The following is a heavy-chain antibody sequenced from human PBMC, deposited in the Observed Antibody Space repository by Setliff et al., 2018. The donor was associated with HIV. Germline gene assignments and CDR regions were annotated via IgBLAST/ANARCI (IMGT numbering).Heavy chain of an antibody. V-gene: IGHV1-69*10. J-gene: IGHJ4*02. CDR2: IIPILGIA. Sequence: SVKVSCKASGYTFTNYAIHWVRQAPGQRLEWMGWIIPILGIANYAQKFQGRVTITTDESTSTAYMELSSLRSEDTAVYYCARGAVVTNYFDYWGQGTLVTVSS. CDR1: GYTFTNYA. CDR3: ARGAVVTNYFDY. D-gene: IGHD2-15*01.